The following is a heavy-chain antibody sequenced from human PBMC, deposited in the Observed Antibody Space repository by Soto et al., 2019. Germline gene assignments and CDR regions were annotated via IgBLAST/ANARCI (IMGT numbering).Heavy chain of an antibody. Sequence: SVKVSCKASGGTFSSYTISWVRQAPGQGLEWMGRIIPILGIANYAQKFQGRVTITADKSTSTAYMELSSLRSEDTAVYYCARDLLGGYFDYWGQGTLVTVSS. CDR1: GGTFSSYT. CDR3: ARDLLGGYFDY. J-gene: IGHJ4*02. V-gene: IGHV1-69*04. CDR2: IIPILGIA. D-gene: IGHD3-16*01.